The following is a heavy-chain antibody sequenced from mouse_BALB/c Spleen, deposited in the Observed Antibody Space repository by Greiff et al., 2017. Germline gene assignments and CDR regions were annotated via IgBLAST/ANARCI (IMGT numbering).Heavy chain of an antibody. V-gene: IGHV5-4*02. J-gene: IGHJ2*01. CDR1: GFTFSDYY. Sequence: EVKLVESGGGLVQPGGSRKLSCAASGFTFSDYYMYWVRQTPEKRLEWVATISDGGSYTYYPDSVKGRFTISRDNAKNNLYLQMSSLRSEDTAMYYCARHPQRDYFDYWGQGTTLTVSS. CDR3: ARHPQRDYFDY. CDR2: ISDGGSYT.